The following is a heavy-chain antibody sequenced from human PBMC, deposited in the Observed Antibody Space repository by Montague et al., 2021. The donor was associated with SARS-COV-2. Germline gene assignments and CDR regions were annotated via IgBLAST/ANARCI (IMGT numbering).Heavy chain of an antibody. Sequence: SETLSLTCTVSGGSITGYYWSWLRRSPGKGRDRIAYIDDCGAVNXNPSRETRVTISTDTSRNQLSPKVNSVTAADTAVYYCVRDHPYGGPRGAYDIWGQGAVVTVSS. CDR1: GGSITGYY. D-gene: IGHD4-23*01. V-gene: IGHV4-59*01. J-gene: IGHJ3*02. CDR3: VRDHPYGGPRGAYDI. CDR2: IDDCGAV.